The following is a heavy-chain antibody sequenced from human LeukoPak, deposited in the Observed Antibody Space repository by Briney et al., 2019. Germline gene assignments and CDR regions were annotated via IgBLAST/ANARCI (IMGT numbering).Heavy chain of an antibody. Sequence: GESLKISCRGSGYSFTTYWIGWVRQMPGKGLEWMGIIYPGDSDTRYSPSFQGQVTISADKSISTAYLQRSSLKASDTAMYYCARFIAGRGFDYWGQGTLVTVSS. J-gene: IGHJ4*02. V-gene: IGHV5-51*01. CDR3: ARFIAGRGFDY. CDR2: IYPGDSDT. D-gene: IGHD6-13*01. CDR1: GYSFTTYW.